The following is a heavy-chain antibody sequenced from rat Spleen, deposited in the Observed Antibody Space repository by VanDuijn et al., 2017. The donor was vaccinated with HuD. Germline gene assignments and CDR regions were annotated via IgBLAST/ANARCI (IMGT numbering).Heavy chain of an antibody. CDR2: ISSGGGGT. Sequence: EVQLVESGGGLVQPGRSLKLSCAASGFTFSNYGMHWIRQAPTKGLDWVASISSGGGGTYYSDSVKGRFTISRDNAKSTLYLQMDSLRSEDTASYYCARQYYGYTDWGQGTLVTVSS. CDR1: GFTFSNYG. V-gene: IGHV5S13*01. J-gene: IGHJ3*01. CDR3: ARQYYGYTD. D-gene: IGHD1-7*01.